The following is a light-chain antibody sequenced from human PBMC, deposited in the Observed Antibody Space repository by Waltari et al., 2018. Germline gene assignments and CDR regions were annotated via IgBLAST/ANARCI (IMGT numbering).Light chain of an antibody. V-gene: IGKV3-20*01. CDR1: QSVSRA. J-gene: IGKJ1*01. Sequence: EIVLPQSPGTLSFSQGERAPLPCRASQSVSRALAWYQQNPGQAPRLLIYGASNRATGIPDRFSGSGSGTDFSLIISRLEPEDFAVYYCQHYVSLPVTFGQGTKVEIK. CDR2: GAS. CDR3: QHYVSLPVT.